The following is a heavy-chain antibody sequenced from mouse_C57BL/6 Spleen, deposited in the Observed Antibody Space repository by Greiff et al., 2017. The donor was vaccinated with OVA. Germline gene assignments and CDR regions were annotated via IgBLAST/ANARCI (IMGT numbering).Heavy chain of an antibody. D-gene: IGHD1-1*01. Sequence: QVHVKQPGAELVKPGASVKLSCKASGYTFTSYWMQWVKQRPGQGLEWIGEIDPSDSYTNYNQKFKGKATLTVDTSSSTAYMQLSSLTSEDAAVYYCALITTHWGQGTTLTVSS. CDR1: GYTFTSYW. V-gene: IGHV1-50*01. J-gene: IGHJ2*01. CDR3: ALITTH. CDR2: IDPSDSYT.